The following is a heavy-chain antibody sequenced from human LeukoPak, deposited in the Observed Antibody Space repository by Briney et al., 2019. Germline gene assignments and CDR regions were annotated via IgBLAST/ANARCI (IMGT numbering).Heavy chain of an antibody. CDR3: ARGTGTTAYFDY. V-gene: IGHV3-30*03. Sequence: PGGSLRLSCAASGFTFSSYGMHWVRQAPGKGLEWVAVISYDGSNKYYADSVQGRFTISRDNSKNTLYLQMNSLRAEDTAVYYCARGTGTTAYFDYWGQGTLVTVSS. D-gene: IGHD1-1*01. J-gene: IGHJ4*02. CDR1: GFTFSSYG. CDR2: ISYDGSNK.